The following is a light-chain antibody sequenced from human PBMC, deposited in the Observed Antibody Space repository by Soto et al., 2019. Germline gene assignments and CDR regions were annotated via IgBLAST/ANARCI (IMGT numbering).Light chain of an antibody. J-gene: IGLJ2*01. V-gene: IGLV2-14*01. Sequence: QSALTQPASVSGSPGQSITISCTGTSRDVGGYDYVSWYQELPGKAPKLIIYEVSNRPSGVSNRFSGSKSGNTASLTISGLQAEDEADYYCSSYTSRSTLVFGGGTKLTVL. CDR3: SSYTSRSTLV. CDR2: EVS. CDR1: SRDVGGYDY.